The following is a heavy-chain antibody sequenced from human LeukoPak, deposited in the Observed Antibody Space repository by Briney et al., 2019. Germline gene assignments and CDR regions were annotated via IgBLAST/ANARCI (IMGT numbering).Heavy chain of an antibody. Sequence: PSETLSLTCTVSGGSISRGSYYWSWVRQPAGTGLEWIGRIYTSGSTNYNPSLKSRVTISVDTSKNQFSLQLNSVTPEDTAVYYCARDRSMGYYYGSGSPRGSSTIDYWGQGTLVTVSS. CDR2: IYTSGST. D-gene: IGHD3-10*01. CDR1: GGSISRGSYY. J-gene: IGHJ4*02. CDR3: ARDRSMGYYYGSGSPRGSSTIDY. V-gene: IGHV4-61*02.